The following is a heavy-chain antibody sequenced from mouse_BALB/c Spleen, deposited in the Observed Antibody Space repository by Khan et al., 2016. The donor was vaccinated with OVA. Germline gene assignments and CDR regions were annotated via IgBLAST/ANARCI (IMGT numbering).Heavy chain of an antibody. Sequence: VQLKESGPGLVKPSQSLSLTCTVTDYSITSDYAWNWIRQFPGNTLEWMGYISYSGSTNYNPSLKSRISITRDTSKNQFILQLNSVTTEDTATYYCARDGSRYNYAMDYWGQGTSVTVSS. CDR1: DYSITSDYA. J-gene: IGHJ4*01. CDR2: ISYSGST. D-gene: IGHD2-3*01. V-gene: IGHV3-2*02. CDR3: ARDGSRYNYAMDY.